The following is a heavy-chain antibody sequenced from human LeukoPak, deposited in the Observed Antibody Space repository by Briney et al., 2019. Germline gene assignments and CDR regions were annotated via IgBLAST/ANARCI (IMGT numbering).Heavy chain of an antibody. CDR2: ITGNSATI. CDR3: ARRAI. CDR1: GCTFSTYV. J-gene: IGHJ6*04. V-gene: IGHV3-48*02. Sequence: PGGSLRLSCAASGCTFSTYVMNWVRQAPGKGLEWISYITGNSATIYYADSVRGRFTISRDNAKNSVYLEMNSLREEDTAVYYCARRAIWGKGSTVIVSS.